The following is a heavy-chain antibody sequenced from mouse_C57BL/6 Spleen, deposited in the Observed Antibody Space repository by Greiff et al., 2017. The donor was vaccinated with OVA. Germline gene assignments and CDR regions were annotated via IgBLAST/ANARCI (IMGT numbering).Heavy chain of an antibody. CDR1: GFSLTSYG. D-gene: IGHD2-1*01. Sequence: QVQLKESGPGLVAPSQSLSITCTVSGFSLTSYGVHWVRQPPGKGLEWLVVIWSDGSTTYNSALKSRLSISKDNSKSQVFLQMNSLQTDDTAMYYCARHERVYYGNYDLNAIDDWGQGTSVTVSS. V-gene: IGHV2-6-1*01. CDR3: ARHERVYYGNYDLNAIDD. J-gene: IGHJ4*01. CDR2: IWSDGST.